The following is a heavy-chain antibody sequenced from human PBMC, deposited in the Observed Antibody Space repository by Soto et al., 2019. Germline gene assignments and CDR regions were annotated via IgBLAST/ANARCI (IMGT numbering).Heavy chain of an antibody. D-gene: IGHD2-15*01. CDR2: IYHSGRT. CDR3: ARGYCSGGSCYSEIFDY. J-gene: IGHJ4*02. V-gene: IGHV4-30-2*01. Sequence: QLQLQESGSGLVKPSQTLSLTCAVSVGSISSGGYSWSWIRQPQGNGREWIGYIYHSGRTYYNPSLKSRVTISVDRSKNQFSLELSSVTAADTAVYYCARGYCSGGSCYSEIFDYWGQGTLVTVSS. CDR1: VGSISSGGYS.